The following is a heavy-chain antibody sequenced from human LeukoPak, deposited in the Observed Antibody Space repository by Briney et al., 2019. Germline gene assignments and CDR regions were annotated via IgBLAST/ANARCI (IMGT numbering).Heavy chain of an antibody. D-gene: IGHD2-8*02. V-gene: IGHV4-61*02. J-gene: IGHJ6*02. CDR3: ARAALGLWSTGRKSSYYYYGMDV. CDR2: IYTSGST. CDR1: DGSISSGSYY. Sequence: PSQTLSLTCTVSDGSISSGSYYWSWIWQPAGKGLEWIGRIYTSGSTNYNPSLKSRVTISVDTSKNQFSLKLSSVTAADTAVYYCARAALGLWSTGRKSSYYYYGMDVWGQGTTVTVSS.